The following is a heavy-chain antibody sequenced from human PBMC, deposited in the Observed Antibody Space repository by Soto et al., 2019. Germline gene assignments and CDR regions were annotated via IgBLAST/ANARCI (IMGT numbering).Heavy chain of an antibody. CDR2: IYDTGISGYTPST. Sequence: WDTLSLTCTVSCGSITSSYWSCIRRPPGKGLEWIAYIYDTGISGYTPSTSYNPSLKSRVTMSVDTSKSQFSLKLTSVTAADTAVYYCARGEDAFFYYGLDVWGQGITVTVSS. CDR1: CGSITSSY. CDR3: ARGEDAFFYYGLDV. V-gene: IGHV4-59*01. J-gene: IGHJ6*02.